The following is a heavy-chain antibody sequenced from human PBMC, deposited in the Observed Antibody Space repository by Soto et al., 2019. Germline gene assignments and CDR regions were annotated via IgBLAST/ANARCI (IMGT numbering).Heavy chain of an antibody. Sequence: EVQLVESGGGLVQPGGSLRLSCAASGFTFRDYWMHWVRQAPGKGLVWVSRMNSEGYSTSYADSVKGRFTISRDNAKNTLCLQMNSLRAEDTAVYYCPILVATMSHWGQGTLVTASS. CDR1: GFTFRDYW. CDR2: MNSEGYST. V-gene: IGHV3-74*01. CDR3: PILVATMSH. D-gene: IGHD5-12*01. J-gene: IGHJ4*02.